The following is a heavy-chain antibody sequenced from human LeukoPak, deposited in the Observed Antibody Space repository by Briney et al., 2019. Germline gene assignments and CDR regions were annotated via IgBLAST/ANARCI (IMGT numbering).Heavy chain of an antibody. CDR2: IKQDGSEK. V-gene: IGHV3-7*01. CDR1: GFTFSSYW. D-gene: IGHD2-2*01. CDR3: ARRYCSSTSCLLDY. Sequence: QPGGPLRLSCAASGFTFSSYWMSWVRQAPGKGLEWVANIKQDGSEKYYVDSVKGRFTISRDNAKNSLYLQMNSLRAEDTAVYYCARRYCSSTSCLLDYWGQGTRVTVSA. J-gene: IGHJ4*02.